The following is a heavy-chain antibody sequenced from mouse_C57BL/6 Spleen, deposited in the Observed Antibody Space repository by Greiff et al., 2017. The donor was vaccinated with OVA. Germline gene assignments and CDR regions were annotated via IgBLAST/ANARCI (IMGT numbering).Heavy chain of an antibody. CDR2: ISNGGGST. CDR3: ARHEGSYYFDY. J-gene: IGHJ2*01. V-gene: IGHV5-12*01. Sequence: EVKLVESGGGLVQPGGSLKLSCAASGFTFSDYYMSWVRQTPEKRLEWVAYISNGGGSTYYPDTVKGRFTISRDNAKNTLYLQMSRLKSEDTAMYYCARHEGSYYFDYWGQGTTLTVSS. CDR1: GFTFSDYY.